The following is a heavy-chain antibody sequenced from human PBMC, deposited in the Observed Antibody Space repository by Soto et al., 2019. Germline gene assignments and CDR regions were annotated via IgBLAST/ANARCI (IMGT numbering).Heavy chain of an antibody. J-gene: IGHJ4*02. CDR3: ARVYYDSSGFIDY. CDR1: GVSISSGSYF. Sequence: SETLSLTCTVFGVSISSGSYFWGWIRQPPGKGLEWIASIYYGGSTYYNSSLKSRVTIFVDTSKNQFSLKLSSVTAADTAVYYCARVYYDSSGFIDYWGQGTLVTVSS. D-gene: IGHD3-22*01. CDR2: IYYGGST. V-gene: IGHV4-39*07.